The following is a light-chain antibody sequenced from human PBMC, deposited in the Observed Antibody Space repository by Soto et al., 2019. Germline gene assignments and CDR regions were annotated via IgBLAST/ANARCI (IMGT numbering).Light chain of an antibody. V-gene: IGKV1-12*01. CDR3: QQSNSFPLT. Sequence: DIQVTQSRSTLSASVGDRVTITCRASQSISGWLAWYQQKPGKAPKLLIYTASRLQGGVPSRFSGSGSGTDFTLTISSLQPEDFATYYCQQSNSFPLTFGQRTKVDIK. CDR2: TAS. CDR1: QSISGW. J-gene: IGKJ1*01.